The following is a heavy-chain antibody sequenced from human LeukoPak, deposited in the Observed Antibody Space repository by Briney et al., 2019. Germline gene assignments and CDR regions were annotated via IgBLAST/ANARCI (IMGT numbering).Heavy chain of an antibody. V-gene: IGHV1-8*01. Sequence: ASVKVSCKASGYTFTSYDINWVRQATGQGLEWMGWMNPNSGNTGYAQKFQGRVTMTRNTSISTAYMELSSLRSEDTAVYYCARGWAPRGQKRCFDYWGRGTLVTVSS. CDR3: ARGWAPRGQKRCFDY. CDR1: GYTFTSYD. D-gene: IGHD1-26*01. CDR2: MNPNSGNT. J-gene: IGHJ4*02.